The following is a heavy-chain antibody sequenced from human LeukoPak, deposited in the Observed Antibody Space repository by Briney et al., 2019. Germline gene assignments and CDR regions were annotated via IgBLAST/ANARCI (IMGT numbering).Heavy chain of an antibody. CDR3: ARECKEGYYDSSGYYANYYYYYYMDV. J-gene: IGHJ6*03. Sequence: SETLSLTCTVSGGSISSYYWSWIRQPPGKGLEWIGYIYYSGSTNYNPSLKSRVTISVDTSKNQFSLKLSSVTAADTAVYYCARECKEGYYDSSGYYANYYYYYYMDVWGKGTTVTISS. D-gene: IGHD3-22*01. CDR2: IYYSGST. V-gene: IGHV4-59*01. CDR1: GGSISSYY.